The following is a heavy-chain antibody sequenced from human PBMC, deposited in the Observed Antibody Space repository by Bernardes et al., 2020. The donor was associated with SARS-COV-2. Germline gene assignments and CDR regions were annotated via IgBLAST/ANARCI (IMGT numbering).Heavy chain of an antibody. D-gene: IGHD3-22*01. V-gene: IGHV1-18*04. CDR2: ISGYNGNT. Sequence: ASVKVSCKASGYSFSNYGISWVRQAPGQGLEWMGWISGYNGNTNYAQSLRGRVTMTSDTFTSTAYMELRSLTSADTAVYYCASHLMGYFSLFLDNTGSSYYFAYWGQGTLVTVSS. J-gene: IGHJ4*02. CDR1: GYSFSNYG. CDR3: ASHLMGYFSLFLDNTGSSYYFAY.